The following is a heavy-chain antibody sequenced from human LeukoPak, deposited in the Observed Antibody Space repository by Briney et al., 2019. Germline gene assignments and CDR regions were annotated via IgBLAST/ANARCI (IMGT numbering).Heavy chain of an antibody. CDR2: IYYSGST. CDR3: ARQSGYRNYFDY. V-gene: IGHV4-61*01. Sequence: SETLSLTCTVSGGSISSGSYYWSWIRQPPGKGLEWIGYIYYSGSTNYNPSLKSRVTISVDTSKNQFSLKLSSVTAADTAVYYCARQSGYRNYFDYWGQGTLVTVSS. J-gene: IGHJ4*02. CDR1: GGSISSGSYY. D-gene: IGHD3-3*01.